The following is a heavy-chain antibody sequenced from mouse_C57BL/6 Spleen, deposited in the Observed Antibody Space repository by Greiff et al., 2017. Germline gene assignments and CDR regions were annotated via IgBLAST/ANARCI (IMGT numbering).Heavy chain of an antibody. CDR2: IDPSDSYT. D-gene: IGHD2-2*01. J-gene: IGHJ1*03. V-gene: IGHV1-50*01. Sequence: QVQLKQPGAELVKPGASVKLSCKASGYTFTSYWMQWVKQRPGQGLEWIGEIDPSDSYTNYNQKFKGKATLTVDTSSSTAYMQLSSLTSEDSAVYYCARGGRLYWYFDVWGTGTTVTVSS. CDR1: GYTFTSYW. CDR3: ARGGRLYWYFDV.